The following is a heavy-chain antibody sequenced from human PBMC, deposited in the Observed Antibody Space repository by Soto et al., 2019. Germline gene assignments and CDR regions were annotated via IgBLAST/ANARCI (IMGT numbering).Heavy chain of an antibody. J-gene: IGHJ4*02. CDR3: AREDLTPFDY. V-gene: IGHV3-48*02. CDR1: GFTFSSYS. D-gene: IGHD3-9*01. Sequence: PRGSLRLSCTASGFTFSSYSMNWVRQAPGKGLEWVSYISSSSSTIYYADPVKGRFTISSDNAKNSLYLQMNSLRDEDTAVYYCAREDLTPFDYWGEGTLVTVSS. CDR2: ISSSSSTI.